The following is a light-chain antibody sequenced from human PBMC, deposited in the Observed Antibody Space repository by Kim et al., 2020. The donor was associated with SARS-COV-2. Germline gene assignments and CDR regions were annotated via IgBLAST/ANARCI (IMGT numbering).Light chain of an antibody. J-gene: IGKJ2*01. V-gene: IGKV1-5*03. CDR3: QQYDTYPYT. CDR2: KAS. CDR1: QNVNTW. Sequence: ASVGNRVTITCRASQNVNTWLAWYQQKLGKAPDLLIYKASRLESGVPSRFSGSGSGTEFTLTISSLQPDDFATYYCQQYDTYPYTFGQGTKLEI.